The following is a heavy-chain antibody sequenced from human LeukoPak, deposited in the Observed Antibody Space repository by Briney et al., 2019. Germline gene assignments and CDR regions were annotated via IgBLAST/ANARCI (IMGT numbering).Heavy chain of an antibody. Sequence: ASVKVSCKASGGTFSSYAISWVRQAPGQGLEWMGGIIPIFGTANYAQKFQGRVTITADESTSTAYMELSSLGSEGTAVYYCARVVPYDSSGYYPYYYYGMDVWGQGTTVTVSS. CDR1: GGTFSSYA. J-gene: IGHJ6*02. CDR2: IIPIFGTA. CDR3: ARVVPYDSSGYYPYYYYGMDV. D-gene: IGHD3-22*01. V-gene: IGHV1-69*13.